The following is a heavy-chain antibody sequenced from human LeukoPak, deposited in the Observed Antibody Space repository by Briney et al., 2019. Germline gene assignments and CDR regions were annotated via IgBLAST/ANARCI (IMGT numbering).Heavy chain of an antibody. CDR1: GYTFTGYY. J-gene: IGHJ4*02. V-gene: IGHV1-2*02. CDR2: INPNSGGT. Sequence: ASVKVSCKASGYTFTGYYMHWVRQAPGQGLEWMGCINPNSGGTNYAQKFQGRVTMTRDTSISTAYMELSRLRSDDTAVYYCARDREPLSGWTPDFDYWGQGTLVTVSS. CDR3: ARDREPLSGWTPDFDY. D-gene: IGHD6-19*01.